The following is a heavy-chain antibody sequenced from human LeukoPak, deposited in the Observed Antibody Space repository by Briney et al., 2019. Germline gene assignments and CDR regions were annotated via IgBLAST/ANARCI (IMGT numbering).Heavy chain of an antibody. J-gene: IGHJ4*02. CDR3: VRSSGFPDY. D-gene: IGHD3-22*01. CDR1: GFTFSSSA. Sequence: GGSLRLSCAASGFTFSSSAMSWVRQVPGKGLEWVSGISASGGSTSYADSVRGRFTISRDNAKNTLYLQMNSLRAEDTAVYYCVRSSGFPDYWGQGTLVTVSS. V-gene: IGHV3-23*01. CDR2: ISASGGST.